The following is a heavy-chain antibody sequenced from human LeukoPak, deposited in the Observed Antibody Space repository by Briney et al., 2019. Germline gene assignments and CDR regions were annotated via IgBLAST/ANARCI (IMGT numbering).Heavy chain of an antibody. D-gene: IGHD1-26*01. CDR1: GGSFSGYY. CDR3: AREMSGSYAAIDY. CDR2: INHSGST. V-gene: IGHV4-34*01. J-gene: IGHJ4*02. Sequence: SGTLSLTCAVYGGSFSGYYWSWIRQPPGKGLEWIGEINHSGSTNYNPSLKSRVTISVDTSKNQFSLKLSSVTAADTAVYYCAREMSGSYAAIDYWGQGTLVTVSS.